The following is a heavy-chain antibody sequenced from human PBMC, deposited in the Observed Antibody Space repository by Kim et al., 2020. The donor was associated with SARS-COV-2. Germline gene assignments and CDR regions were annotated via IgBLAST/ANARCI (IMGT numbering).Heavy chain of an antibody. Sequence: SETLSLTCTVSGGSIRSYYWSWIRQPPGKGLEWIGCIFYSGGTYYNPSLKSRVTISLDTSKNQFSLKLSSVTAADSALYYCARSLPPYDSNRDYWGQGILVTVSS. J-gene: IGHJ4*02. CDR2: IFYSGGT. CDR1: GGSIRSYY. V-gene: IGHV4-59*01. D-gene: IGHD3-22*01. CDR3: ARSLPPYDSNRDY.